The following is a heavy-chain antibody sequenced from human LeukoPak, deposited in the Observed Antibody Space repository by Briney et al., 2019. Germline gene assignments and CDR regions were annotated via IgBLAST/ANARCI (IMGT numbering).Heavy chain of an antibody. CDR3: AKAWAYGGNSGGDY. CDR2: IYSGGNT. Sequence: PGGSLRLSCAAPGFTVSSNYMSWVRQAPGKGLEWVSVIYSGGNTYYADSVRGRFTISRDNSKNTLYLQMNSLRAEDTAVYYCAKAWAYGGNSGGDYWGQGTLVTVSS. V-gene: IGHV3-66*01. D-gene: IGHD4-23*01. CDR1: GFTVSSNY. J-gene: IGHJ4*02.